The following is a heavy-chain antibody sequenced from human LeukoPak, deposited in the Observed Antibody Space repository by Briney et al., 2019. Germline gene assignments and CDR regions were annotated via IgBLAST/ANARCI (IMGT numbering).Heavy chain of an antibody. CDR1: GYTFTGYY. J-gene: IGHJ4*02. Sequence: ASVKVSCKASGYTFTGYYMHWVRQAPGQGLEWMGRINPNSGGTNYAQKFQGRVTMTRDTSSSTAYMELSRLRSDYTAVYYCARPYCGGDCNFDYWGQGTLVTVSS. CDR3: ARPYCGGDCNFDY. V-gene: IGHV1-2*06. CDR2: INPNSGGT. D-gene: IGHD2-21*02.